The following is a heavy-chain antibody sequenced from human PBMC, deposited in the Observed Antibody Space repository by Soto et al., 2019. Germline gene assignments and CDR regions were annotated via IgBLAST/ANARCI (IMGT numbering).Heavy chain of an antibody. CDR3: TSIAVAGTWALGYYYYMDV. V-gene: IGHV3-15*01. J-gene: IGHJ6*03. CDR2: IKSKTDGGTT. Sequence: PGGSLRLSCAASGFTFSNAWMSWVRQAPGKGLEWVGRIKSKTDGGTTDYAAPVKGRFTISRDDSKNTLYLQMNSLKTEDTAVYYCTSIAVAGTWALGYYYYMDVWGKGTTVTVSS. CDR1: GFTFSNAW. D-gene: IGHD6-19*01.